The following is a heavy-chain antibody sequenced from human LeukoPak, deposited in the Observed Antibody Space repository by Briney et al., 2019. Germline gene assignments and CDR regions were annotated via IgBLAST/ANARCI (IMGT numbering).Heavy chain of an antibody. CDR3: ARSSAREYCSSSTCYLIGAFDI. Sequence: SVKVSCKASGFTFTSSAMQWVRQARGQRLEWIGWIVVGSGNTNYAQKFQERVTITRDMSISTAYMELSSLRSEDTAVYYCARSSAREYCSSSTCYLIGAFDIWGQGTMVTVSS. CDR1: GFTFTSSA. CDR2: IVVGSGNT. D-gene: IGHD2-2*01. V-gene: IGHV1-58*02. J-gene: IGHJ3*02.